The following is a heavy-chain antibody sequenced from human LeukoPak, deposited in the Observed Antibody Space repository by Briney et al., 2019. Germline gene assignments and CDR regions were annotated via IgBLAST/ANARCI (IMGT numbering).Heavy chain of an antibody. Sequence: GESLKISCKGSGYSFTSHWISWVRQMPGKGLEWMGRIDPSDSYTNYSPSFQGHVTISADKSISTAYLQWSSLKASDTAMYYCARHDNWNYYYGMDVWGQGTTVTVSS. J-gene: IGHJ6*02. CDR2: IDPSDSYT. CDR3: ARHDNWNYYYGMDV. CDR1: GYSFTSHW. V-gene: IGHV5-10-1*01. D-gene: IGHD1-20*01.